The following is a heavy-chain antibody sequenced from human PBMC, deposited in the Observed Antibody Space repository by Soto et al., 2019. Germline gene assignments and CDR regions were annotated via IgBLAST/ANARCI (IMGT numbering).Heavy chain of an antibody. CDR1: GFTFSNYA. D-gene: IGHD2-8*01. CDR3: GRCNGDDCHSPFDY. CDR2: ITKNGRNK. Sequence: QVQLVESGGGVVQPGGSLRLSCVASGFTFSNYAMHWVRQAPGKGLEWVADITKNGRNKDYADSVKGRLAISRDNSKNTLELQMNSLRVEDTAMYYCGRCNGDDCHSPFDYWGQGTLVTVSS. J-gene: IGHJ4*02. V-gene: IGHV3-30*03.